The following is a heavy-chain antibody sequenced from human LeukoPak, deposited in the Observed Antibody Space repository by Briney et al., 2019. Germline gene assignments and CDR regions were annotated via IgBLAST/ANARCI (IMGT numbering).Heavy chain of an antibody. CDR2: IYYSGST. Sequence: SETLSLTCTVSGGSISSYYWSWIRQPPGKRLEWIGYIYYSGSTNYNPSLKSRVTMSVDTSKNQFSLKLRSVTAADTAVYYCARGVAGSGSTPNYWGQGTLVTVSS. CDR1: GGSISSYY. V-gene: IGHV4-59*01. J-gene: IGHJ4*02. CDR3: ARGVAGSGSTPNY. D-gene: IGHD1-26*01.